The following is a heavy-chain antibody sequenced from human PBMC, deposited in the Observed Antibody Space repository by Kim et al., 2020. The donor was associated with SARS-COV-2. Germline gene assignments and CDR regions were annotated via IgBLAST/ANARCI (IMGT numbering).Heavy chain of an antibody. J-gene: IGHJ6*02. V-gene: IGHV3-33*01. CDR2: IWYDGSNK. Sequence: GGSLRLSCAASGFIFSSYAMIWVRQAPGKGLEWVTTIWYDGSNKYYKDSLKGRFTISRDNSKNTLYLQINSLRAEDTAVYYCAREPITGYGLDVWGQGTTVTFFS. CDR1: GFIFSSYA. D-gene: IGHD3-3*01. CDR3: AREPITGYGLDV.